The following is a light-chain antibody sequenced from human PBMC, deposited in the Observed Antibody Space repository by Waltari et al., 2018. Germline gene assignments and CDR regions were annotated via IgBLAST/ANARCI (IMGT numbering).Light chain of an antibody. V-gene: IGLV2-14*01. CDR2: DVT. CDR3: TSYTTSSTWV. Sequence: QSALTQPASVSGTPGQSITISCTGTSSDIGPYNFVSWYQQPPGKVPKFMIFDVTKRPSGVSDRFFGSKSANTASLTISGLQAEDEANYYCTSYTTSSTWVFGGGTRLTVL. CDR1: SSDIGPYNF. J-gene: IGLJ3*02.